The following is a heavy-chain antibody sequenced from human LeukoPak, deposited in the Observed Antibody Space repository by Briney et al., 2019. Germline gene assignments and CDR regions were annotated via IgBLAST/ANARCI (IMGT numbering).Heavy chain of an antibody. V-gene: IGHV3-66*01. CDR3: AGGYTGYYFDY. J-gene: IGHJ4*02. CDR2: IYSGTST. CDR1: GFTVTSNY. Sequence: PGESLRLSCAASGFTVTSNYMNWVSQAPGKGLEWVSVIYSGTSTYYADSVKGRFTISRDNSKDTLYLQMNNLRVEDTAVYYCAGGYTGYYFDYWGQGTLVTVSS. D-gene: IGHD5-18*01.